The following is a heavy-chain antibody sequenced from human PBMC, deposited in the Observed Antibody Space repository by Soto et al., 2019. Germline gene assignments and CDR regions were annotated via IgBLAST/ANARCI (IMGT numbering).Heavy chain of an antibody. CDR2: ISYDGTEE. Sequence: GGSLRLSCAASGFTFSSFGMHWVRQAPGKGLEWVAVISYDGTEEKYADSVKGRATINPDTSKNQFSLQLRSVTPDDTAMYYCARTGDYLVDYWGQGTLVTVSS. CDR1: GFTFSSFG. CDR3: ARTGDYLVDY. D-gene: IGHD7-27*01. J-gene: IGHJ4*02. V-gene: IGHV3-33*08.